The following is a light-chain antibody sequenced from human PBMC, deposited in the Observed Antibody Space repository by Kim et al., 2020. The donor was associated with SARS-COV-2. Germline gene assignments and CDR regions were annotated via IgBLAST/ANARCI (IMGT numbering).Light chain of an antibody. CDR1: SSNIGAGYD. CDR2: GNS. Sequence: RGTISCTGSSSNIGAGYDVHWYQQLPGTAPKFLIYGNSNRPSGVPDRFSGSKSGTSASLAITGLQAEDEADYYCQSYDSSLSSYVFGTGTKVTVL. J-gene: IGLJ1*01. CDR3: QSYDSSLSSYV. V-gene: IGLV1-40*01.